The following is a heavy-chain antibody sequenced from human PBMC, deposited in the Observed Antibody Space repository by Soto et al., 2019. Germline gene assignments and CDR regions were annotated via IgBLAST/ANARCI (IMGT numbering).Heavy chain of an antibody. CDR2: ISSSTSYV. D-gene: IGHD2-2*01. CDR1: GFTFSRYG. Sequence: GGSLRLSCAASGFTFSRYGMNWLRQAPGKGLEWVASISSSTSYVYYADSVKGRFSTSRDNAKNILYLEMYALRTEDTAVYYCARDPSEGRVGNWFESWGQGTLVTAPQ. V-gene: IGHV3-21*06. J-gene: IGHJ5*01. CDR3: ARDPSEGRVGNWFES.